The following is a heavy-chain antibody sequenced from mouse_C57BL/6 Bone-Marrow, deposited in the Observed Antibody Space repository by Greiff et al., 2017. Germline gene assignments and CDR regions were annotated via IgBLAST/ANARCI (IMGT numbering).Heavy chain of an antibody. J-gene: IGHJ3*01. D-gene: IGHD1-1*01. CDR2: IDPSDSYT. Sequence: VKLQQPGAELVKPGASVKLSCKASGYTFTSYWMQWVKQRPGQGLEWIGEIDPSDSYTNYNQKFKGKATLTVDTSSSTAYMQLSSLTSEDSAVYYCAREGVLLRPFAYWGQGTLVTVSA. CDR3: AREGVLLRPFAY. V-gene: IGHV1-50*01. CDR1: GYTFTSYW.